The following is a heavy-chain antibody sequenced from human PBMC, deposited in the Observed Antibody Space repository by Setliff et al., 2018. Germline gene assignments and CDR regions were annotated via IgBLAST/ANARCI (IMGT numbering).Heavy chain of an antibody. CDR1: GYSFSNFW. CDR3: ARDQFRNSGGLYC. D-gene: IGHD1-7*01. Sequence: GESLKISCKASGYSFSNFWINWVRQLPGKGLEWMGRIEPTDSYTNYSPSFQGHVTISIDKSITTAYLHWSSLRPDDTAMYYCARDQFRNSGGLYCWGQGTLVTVSS. J-gene: IGHJ4*02. CDR2: IEPTDSYT. V-gene: IGHV5-10-1*01.